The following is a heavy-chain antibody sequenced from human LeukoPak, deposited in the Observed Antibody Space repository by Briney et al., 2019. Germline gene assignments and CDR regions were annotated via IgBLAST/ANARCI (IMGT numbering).Heavy chain of an antibody. CDR1: VYTFTDYY. CDR2: INPNSGGT. J-gene: IGHJ4*02. CDR3: VRIGYNYYFDY. Sequence: ASVNVSCKSPVYTFTDYYLHWVGQAPGKGGEGMGWINPNSGGTKSAQTFQVSVTMTRHTSITTAYLDLSRLRSDDTAVYYCVRIGYNYYFDYWGQGTLVTVSS. D-gene: IGHD5-24*01. V-gene: IGHV1-2*02.